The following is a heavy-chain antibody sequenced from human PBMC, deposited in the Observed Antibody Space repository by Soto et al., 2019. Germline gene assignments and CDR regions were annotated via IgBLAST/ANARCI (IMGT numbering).Heavy chain of an antibody. CDR2: VYYTGST. D-gene: IGHD2-21*02. CDR3: VRTAREGAVAPHWFDR. J-gene: IGHJ5*02. CDR1: GASIKSTDYY. V-gene: IGHV4-30-4*01. Sequence: SETLSLTCTVSGASIKSTDYYWGWIRRAPGKGLDWIGYVYYTGSTYYNPSLMSRLTISVDTSKNQFSLKLTSVTAAETAVYYCVRTAREGAVAPHWFDRWGQGTQVTVSS.